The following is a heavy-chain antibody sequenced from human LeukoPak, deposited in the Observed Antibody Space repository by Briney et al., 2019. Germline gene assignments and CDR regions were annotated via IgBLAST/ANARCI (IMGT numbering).Heavy chain of an antibody. J-gene: IGHJ5*02. CDR2: IIPIFGTA. D-gene: IGHD6-6*01. V-gene: IGHV1-69*13. Sequence: SVKVSCKTSGGTFSSYAISWVRQAPGQGLEWMGGIIPIFGTANYAQKFQGRVTITADESTSTAYMELSSLRSEDTAVYYCARLSSIAARGERFDPWGQGTLVTVSS. CDR3: ARLSSIAARGERFDP. CDR1: GGTFSSYA.